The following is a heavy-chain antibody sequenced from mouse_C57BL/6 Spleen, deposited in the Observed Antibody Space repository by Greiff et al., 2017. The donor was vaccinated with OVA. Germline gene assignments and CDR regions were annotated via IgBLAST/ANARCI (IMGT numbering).Heavy chain of an antibody. D-gene: IGHD1-1*01. CDR1: GYTFTSYT. J-gene: IGHJ2*01. Sequence: QVQLQQSGAELARPGASGKMSCKASGYTFTSYTMHWVKQRPGQGLEWIGYINPSSGYTKYNQKFKDKATLTADKSSSTAYMQLSSLTSEDSAVYYCAYYYGSSSDFDYWGQGTTLTVSS. CDR2: INPSSGYT. V-gene: IGHV1-4*01. CDR3: AYYYGSSSDFDY.